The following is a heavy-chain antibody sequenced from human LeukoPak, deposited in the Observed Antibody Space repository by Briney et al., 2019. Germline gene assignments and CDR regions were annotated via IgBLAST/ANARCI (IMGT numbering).Heavy chain of an antibody. CDR2: IYYSGST. J-gene: IGHJ4*02. V-gene: IGHV4-39*07. CDR1: GGSISSSSYY. Sequence: SETLSLTCTVSGGSISSSSYYWGWIRQPPGKGLEWIGSIYYSGSTYYNPSLKSRVTISADTSKNQFSLKLNSLATADTAVYYCTRGAGWLIDYWGQGILVTVSS. D-gene: IGHD3-16*01. CDR3: TRGAGWLIDY.